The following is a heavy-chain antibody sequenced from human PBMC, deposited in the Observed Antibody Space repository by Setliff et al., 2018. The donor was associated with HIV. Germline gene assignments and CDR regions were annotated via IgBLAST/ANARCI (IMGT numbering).Heavy chain of an antibody. CDR1: GFTFSSYS. D-gene: IGHD3-10*01. V-gene: IGHV3-48*01. CDR2: ISGNSGAV. CDR3: ARDTYISGNHYYYYYMDV. Sequence: GESLKISCAASGFTFSSYSMNWVRQAPGKGLEWVSFISGNSGAVTYADSVKGRFTISRDNAKNSLYLQMNSLRAEDTAVYYCARDTYISGNHYYYYYMDVWGKGTTVTVSS. J-gene: IGHJ6*03.